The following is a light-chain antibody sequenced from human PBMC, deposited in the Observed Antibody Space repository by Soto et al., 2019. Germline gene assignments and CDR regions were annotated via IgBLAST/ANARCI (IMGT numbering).Light chain of an antibody. J-gene: IGKJ1*01. CDR3: QQYNIYPWT. V-gene: IGKV1-5*01. CDR2: DAS. Sequence: DIQMTQSPSTLSASVGDRVTITCRASQSISSWLAWYQQKPGKAPKLLIDDASSLESGVPSRFSGSGSGTEFTLTISSLQPDDFATYYCQQYNIYPWTFGQGTKVEIK. CDR1: QSISSW.